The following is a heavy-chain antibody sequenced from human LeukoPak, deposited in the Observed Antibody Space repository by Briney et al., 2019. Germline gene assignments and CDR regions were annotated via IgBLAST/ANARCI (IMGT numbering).Heavy chain of an antibody. Sequence: GGSLRLSCSASGFTFSTYWMSWVRQAPGKGLEWVANMRRDGNEIYYLDSVRGRFTISRDNAKNSLYLQMNSLRAEDTAVYYCARGPRFYYGSGSYYRIWGQGTLVTVSS. D-gene: IGHD3-10*01. V-gene: IGHV3-7*03. CDR3: ARGPRFYYGSGSYYRI. CDR1: GFTFSTYW. CDR2: MRRDGNEI. J-gene: IGHJ4*02.